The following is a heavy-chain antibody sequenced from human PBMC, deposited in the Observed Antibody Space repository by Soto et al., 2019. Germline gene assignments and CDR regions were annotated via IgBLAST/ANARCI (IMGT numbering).Heavy chain of an antibody. CDR1: GFTFSSYG. Sequence: SLRLSCAASGFTFSSYGMHWVRQAPGKGLEWVAVIWYDGSNKYYADSVKGRFTISRDNSKNTLYLQMNSLRAEDTAVYYCARMYCSGGSCYPLDAFDIWGQGTMVTVSS. D-gene: IGHD2-15*01. CDR2: IWYDGSNK. V-gene: IGHV3-33*01. CDR3: ARMYCSGGSCYPLDAFDI. J-gene: IGHJ3*02.